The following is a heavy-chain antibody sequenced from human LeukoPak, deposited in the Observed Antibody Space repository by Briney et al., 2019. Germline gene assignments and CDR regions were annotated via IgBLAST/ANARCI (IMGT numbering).Heavy chain of an antibody. Sequence: GGSLRLSCAASGFTFSSYAMSWVRQAPGKGLEWVSAISGSGGSTYYADSVKGRFTISRDNSKNTLYLQMNSLRAEDTAVYYCAKALPQGAAIEGAAFDIWGQGTMVTVSS. D-gene: IGHD2-2*02. CDR3: AKALPQGAAIEGAAFDI. J-gene: IGHJ3*02. V-gene: IGHV3-23*01. CDR2: ISGSGGST. CDR1: GFTFSSYA.